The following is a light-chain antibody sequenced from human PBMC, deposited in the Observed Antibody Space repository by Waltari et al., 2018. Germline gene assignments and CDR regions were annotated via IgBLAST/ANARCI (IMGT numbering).Light chain of an antibody. CDR3: QQYYRSRT. J-gene: IGKJ1*01. CDR1: QSILYNSNDKNY. CDR2: WAS. Sequence: DIVMTQSPNSLAVSLGERATINCKSSQSILYNSNDKNYLAWYQQKPGQSPKLLIYWASTRESGVPDRFSGSGSGTDFTLTISSLQAEDVAVYYCQQYYRSRTFGQGTKVEIK. V-gene: IGKV4-1*01.